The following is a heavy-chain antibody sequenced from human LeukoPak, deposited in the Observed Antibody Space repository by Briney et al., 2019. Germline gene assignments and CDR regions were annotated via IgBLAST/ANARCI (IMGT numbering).Heavy chain of an antibody. CDR2: ISGSGGST. D-gene: IGHD4-17*01. CDR3: ARDKRSTVTKYPRDAFDI. J-gene: IGHJ3*02. CDR1: GFTFSGHW. V-gene: IGHV3-23*01. Sequence: PGGSLRLSCAASGFTFSGHWMHWVRQAPGKGLEWVSAISGSGGSTYYADSVKGRFTVSRDNSKDTLYLQMNSLRAEDTAVYYCARDKRSTVTKYPRDAFDIWGQGTMVTVSS.